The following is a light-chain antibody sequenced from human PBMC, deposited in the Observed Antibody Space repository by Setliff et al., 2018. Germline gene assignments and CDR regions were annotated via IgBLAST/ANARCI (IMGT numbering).Light chain of an antibody. J-gene: IGLJ1*01. CDR3: SSYAGSSKWV. CDR1: SSDVGGYNY. CDR2: EVS. Sequence: QSVLTQPPSASGSPGQSVTISCTGTSSDVGGYNYVSWYQQLPGKAPKLMISEVSKRPSGVPDRFSGSKSGNTASLTVSGLQAEDEADYYCSSYAGSSKWVFGTGTKVT. V-gene: IGLV2-8*01.